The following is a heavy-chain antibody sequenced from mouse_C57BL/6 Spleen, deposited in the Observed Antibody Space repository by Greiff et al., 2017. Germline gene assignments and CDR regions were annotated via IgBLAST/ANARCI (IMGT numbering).Heavy chain of an antibody. CDR2: INPGSGGT. V-gene: IGHV1-54*01. CDR3: ARYPLTSGYAMDY. D-gene: IGHD1-1*01. Sequence: VQLMQSGAELVRPGTSVKVSCKASGYAFTNYLIEWVKQRPGQGLEWIGVINPGSGGTNSNEKFKGKATLTADKSSSPAYMQLRSLTSEDSAVYVCARYPLTSGYAMDYWGQGTSVTVAS. CDR1: GYAFTNYL. J-gene: IGHJ4*01.